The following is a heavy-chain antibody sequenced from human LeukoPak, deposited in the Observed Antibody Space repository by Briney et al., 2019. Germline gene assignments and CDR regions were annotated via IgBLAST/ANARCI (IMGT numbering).Heavy chain of an antibody. CDR3: ARAHGGSGYYLPLDY. V-gene: IGHV3-48*02. CDR2: ISSSCNTV. CDR1: GFTFSSYS. J-gene: IGHJ4*02. Sequence: PGGSLRLSCAASGFTFSSYSMNWVRQAPGKGLDWVSYISSSCNTVYYADSVKGRFTISRDNAKNSLYLQMNSLRDEDTAVYYCARAHGGSGYYLPLDYWGQGTLVTVSS. D-gene: IGHD3-22*01.